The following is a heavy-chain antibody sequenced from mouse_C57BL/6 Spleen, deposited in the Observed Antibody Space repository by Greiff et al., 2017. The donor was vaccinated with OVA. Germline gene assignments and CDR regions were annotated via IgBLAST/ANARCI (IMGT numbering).Heavy chain of an antibody. CDR2: FYPGSGSI. J-gene: IGHJ4*01. D-gene: IGHD2-2*01. V-gene: IGHV1-62-2*01. CDR3: ARHEETDGYEESYYARDY. Sequence: VQLQQSGAELVKPGASVKLSCKASGYTFTEYTIHWVKQRSGQGLEWIGRFYPGSGSIKYNEKFKDKATLTADNSSSTVYMELSRLTSEDSAVYFCARHEETDGYEESYYARDYWGQGTSVTVSS. CDR1: GYTFTEYT.